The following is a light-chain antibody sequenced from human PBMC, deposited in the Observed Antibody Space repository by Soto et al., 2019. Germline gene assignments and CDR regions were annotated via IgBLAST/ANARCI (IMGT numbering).Light chain of an antibody. CDR1: HILLHSDGETD. CDR2: DVS. V-gene: IGKV2D-29*01. J-gene: IGKJ1*01. Sequence: ILITQTHPSLSGTPGQPPAICCKSSHILLHSDGETDLYWFLQDPVQPPHLLIYDVSYLFCLGLDRFSGSGSGTDFTLTLRRLAAEHVGPDHSMQSNRTLRTCGEGSKV. CDR3: MQSNRTLRT.